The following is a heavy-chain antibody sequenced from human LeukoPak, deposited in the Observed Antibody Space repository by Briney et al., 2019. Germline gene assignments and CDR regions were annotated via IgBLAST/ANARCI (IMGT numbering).Heavy chain of an antibody. D-gene: IGHD5-18*01. Sequence: GASVKVSCKASGYTFTSYYMHWVRQAPGQGLEWMGIINPSGGSTSYAQKFQGRVTMTRDTSTSTVYMELSSLRPEDTAVYYCARDRTVDTAMVTWDYWGQGTLVTVSS. J-gene: IGHJ4*02. V-gene: IGHV1-46*01. CDR3: ARDRTVDTAMVTWDY. CDR2: INPSGGST. CDR1: GYTFTSYY.